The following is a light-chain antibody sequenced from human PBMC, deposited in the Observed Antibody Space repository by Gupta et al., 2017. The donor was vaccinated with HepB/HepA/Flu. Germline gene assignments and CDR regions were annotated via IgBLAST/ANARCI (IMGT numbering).Light chain of an antibody. V-gene: IGLV2-8*01. CDR2: EVT. J-gene: IGLJ1*01. Sequence: QSALTQPPSASGSPGQSVTISCTGTSSDVGVYNYVSWYQHHPGKAPKLMIYEVTRRPSGVADRFSGSKSGNTASLTVSGLQAEDEADYYCSSYAGSSNQVFGTGTKVTVL. CDR1: SSDVGVYNY. CDR3: SSYAGSSNQV.